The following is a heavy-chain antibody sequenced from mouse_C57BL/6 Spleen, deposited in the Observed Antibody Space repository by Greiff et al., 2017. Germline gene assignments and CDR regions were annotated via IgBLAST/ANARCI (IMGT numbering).Heavy chain of an antibody. V-gene: IGHV1-69*01. Sequence: VQLQQPGAELVMPGASVKLSCKASGYTFTSYWMHWVQQRPGQGLEWIGEIDPSDSYTNYNQKFKGKSTLTVDKSSSTAYMQLSSLTSEDSAVYYCARWGDYDGVAWFAYWGQGTLVTVSA. CDR2: IDPSDSYT. D-gene: IGHD2-4*01. CDR3: ARWGDYDGVAWFAY. J-gene: IGHJ3*01. CDR1: GYTFTSYW.